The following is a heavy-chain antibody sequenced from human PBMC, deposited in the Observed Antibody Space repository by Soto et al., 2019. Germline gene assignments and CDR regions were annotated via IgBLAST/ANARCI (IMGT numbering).Heavy chain of an antibody. CDR3: ARRLGHQAYGMDV. J-gene: IGHJ6*02. V-gene: IGHV2-70*01. CDR1: VFSLSTSGMC. Sequence: GPTLVNPTQTLTLTCTCSVFSLSTSGMCVSWIRQPPGKALEWLALIDWDADNYYSASLKTRLTISKDTSKNQVVLTMTNMDPVDPATYYCARRLGHQAYGMDVWGQGTTVTVSS. D-gene: IGHD3-16*01. CDR2: IDWDADN.